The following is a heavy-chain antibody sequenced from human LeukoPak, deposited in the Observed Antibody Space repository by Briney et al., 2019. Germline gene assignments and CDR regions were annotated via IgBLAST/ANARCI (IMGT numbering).Heavy chain of an antibody. CDR2: INPSGGST. J-gene: IGHJ5*02. Sequence: ASVKVSCKASGYTFTSYYMHWGRQAPGQGLEWMGIINPSGGSTSYAQKFQGRVTMTRDTSTSTVYMELSSLRSEDTAVYYCARTMVRGVIGPWFDPWGQGTLVTVSS. D-gene: IGHD3-10*01. CDR1: GYTFTSYY. CDR3: ARTMVRGVIGPWFDP. V-gene: IGHV1-46*01.